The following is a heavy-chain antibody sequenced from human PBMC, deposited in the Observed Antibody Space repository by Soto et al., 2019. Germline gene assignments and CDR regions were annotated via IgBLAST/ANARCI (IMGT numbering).Heavy chain of an antibody. CDR1: GYSLSDLS. D-gene: IGHD1-26*01. J-gene: IGHJ6*02. Sequence: ASVKVSCKVSGYSLSDLSIHWVRQAPGKGLEWMGGLDAEDGETIYAQKLQGRGTMTEDTSTDTAYMELSSLTSEDTAVYYCAKGGGSHYYYYGMDVWGQRTTVTVSS. V-gene: IGHV1-24*01. CDR2: LDAEDGET. CDR3: AKGGGSHYYYYGMDV.